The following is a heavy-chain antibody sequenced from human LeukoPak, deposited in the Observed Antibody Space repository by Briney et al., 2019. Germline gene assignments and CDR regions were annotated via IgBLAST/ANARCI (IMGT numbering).Heavy chain of an antibody. CDR3: ARDSPPPHPVVYGDYPSNWFDP. CDR1: GGTFSSYA. J-gene: IGHJ5*02. CDR2: IIPIFGTA. D-gene: IGHD4-17*01. Sequence: SVKVSCKASGGTFSSYAISWVRQAPGQGLEWMGGIIPIFGTANYAQKFQGRVTITADESTSTAYMELSNLRSEDTAVYYCARDSPPPHPVVYGDYPSNWFDPWGQGTLVTVSS. V-gene: IGHV1-69*13.